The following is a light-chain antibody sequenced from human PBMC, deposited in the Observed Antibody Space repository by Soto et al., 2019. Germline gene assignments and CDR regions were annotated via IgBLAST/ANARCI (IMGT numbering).Light chain of an antibody. CDR1: QSVSSN. Sequence: EIVMTQSPATLSVSPGERATLSCSASQSVSSNLAWYQQKPGQAPRLIIYAASTRATGIPARFSGSGSGTDFTLTIISLQSEDFSVYYCQQYNKWPTYTFGQGTKLEIK. CDR2: AAS. CDR3: QQYNKWPTYT. V-gene: IGKV3-15*01. J-gene: IGKJ2*01.